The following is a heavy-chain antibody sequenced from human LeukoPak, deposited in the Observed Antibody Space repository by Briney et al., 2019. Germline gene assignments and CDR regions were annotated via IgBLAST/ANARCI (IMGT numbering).Heavy chain of an antibody. J-gene: IGHJ6*03. Sequence: ASVKVSCKASGYTFTGYYMHWVRQAPGQGLEWMGWINPNSGGTNYAQEFQGRVTMTRDTSISTAYMELSRLRSDDTAVYYCARDQKPGYCSSTSCYWRVYYYMDVWGKGTTVTVSS. CDR2: INPNSGGT. D-gene: IGHD2-2*01. CDR1: GYTFTGYY. V-gene: IGHV1-2*02. CDR3: ARDQKPGYCSSTSCYWRVYYYMDV.